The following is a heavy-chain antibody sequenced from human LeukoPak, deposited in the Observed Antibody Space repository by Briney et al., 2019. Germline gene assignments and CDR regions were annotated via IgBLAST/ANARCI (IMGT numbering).Heavy chain of an antibody. CDR2: INPNSGGT. J-gene: IGHJ5*02. CDR1: GYTFTGYY. CDR3: ARGGIFGVVRNWFDP. Sequence: ASVKVSYKASGYTFTGYYMHWVRQAPGQGLEWMGWINPNSGGTNYAQKFQGRVTMTRDTSISTAYMELSRLRSDDTAVYYCARGGIFGVVRNWFDPWGQGTLVTVSS. V-gene: IGHV1-2*02. D-gene: IGHD3-3*01.